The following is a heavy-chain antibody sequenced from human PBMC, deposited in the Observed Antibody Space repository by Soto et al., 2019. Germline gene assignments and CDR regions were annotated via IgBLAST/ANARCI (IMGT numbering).Heavy chain of an antibody. CDR2: IKQDGSEK. CDR1: GFTFSSYW. V-gene: IGHV3-7*01. Sequence: GGSLRLSCAASGFTFSSYWMSWVRQAPGKGLEWVANIKQDGSEKYYVDSVKGRFTISRDNAKNSLYLQMNSLRAEDTAVYYCARDAPYYDILTGFNLYYFDYWGQGTLVTVSS. D-gene: IGHD3-9*01. CDR3: ARDAPYYDILTGFNLYYFDY. J-gene: IGHJ4*02.